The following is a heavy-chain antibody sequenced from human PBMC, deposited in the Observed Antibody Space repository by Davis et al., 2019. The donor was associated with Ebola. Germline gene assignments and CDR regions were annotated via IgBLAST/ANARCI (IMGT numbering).Heavy chain of an antibody. Sequence: SGPTLVKPTETLTLTCTVSGFSLSNARMGVSWIRQPPGKALEWLAHIFSNDEKSYSTSLKSRLTISKDTSKSQVVLTMTNMDPVDTATYYCAHFIAARRFDAFDIWGQGTMVTVSS. CDR2: IFSNDEK. V-gene: IGHV2-26*01. J-gene: IGHJ3*02. CDR3: AHFIAARRFDAFDI. CDR1: GFSLSNARMG. D-gene: IGHD6-6*01.